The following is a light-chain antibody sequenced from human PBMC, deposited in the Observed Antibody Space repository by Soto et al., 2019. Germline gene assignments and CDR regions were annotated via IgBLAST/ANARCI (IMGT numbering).Light chain of an antibody. CDR2: GAF. V-gene: IGKV3-20*01. Sequence: EVVLTQSPGTLSLSPGERATLSCRANQYISSNYLAWYQQKPGRAPRLLIFGAFNRAPGVPDRFSGSASGTYFALTISGQEPEDFPVYYCQQYDTSPLTFGGGTKV. J-gene: IGKJ4*01. CDR3: QQYDTSPLT. CDR1: QYISSNY.